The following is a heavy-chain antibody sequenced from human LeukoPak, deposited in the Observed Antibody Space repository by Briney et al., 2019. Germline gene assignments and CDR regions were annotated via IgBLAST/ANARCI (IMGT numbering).Heavy chain of an antibody. CDR1: GGTFSSYA. D-gene: IGHD5-24*01. CDR3: ARDPIRDGYKERSYDWFDP. Sequence: ASVKVSCKASGGTFSSYAISWVRQAPGQGLEWMGGIIPILGTANYEQKFQGRVTITTDESTSTAYMELSSLRSEDTAVYYCARDPIRDGYKERSYDWFDPWGQGTLVTVSS. CDR2: IIPILGTA. J-gene: IGHJ5*02. V-gene: IGHV1-69*05.